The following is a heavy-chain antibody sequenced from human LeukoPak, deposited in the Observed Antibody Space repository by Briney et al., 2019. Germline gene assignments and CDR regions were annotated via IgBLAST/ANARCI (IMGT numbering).Heavy chain of an antibody. V-gene: IGHV3-53*01. CDR1: VFTLSNNY. J-gene: IGHJ6*02. Sequence: GVSLRLSCASSVFTLSNNYMSWVRQAPGKGLEWVSVIYTSVSTYYADSVKGRFAISRDNAKNTLYLQMNSLRAEDTGVYYCARVRPHPLIDVWGQGTTVTVSS. CDR2: IYTSVST. CDR3: ARVRPHPLIDV. D-gene: IGHD6-6*01.